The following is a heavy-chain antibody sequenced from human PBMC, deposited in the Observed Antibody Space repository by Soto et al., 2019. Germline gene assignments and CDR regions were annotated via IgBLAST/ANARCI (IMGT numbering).Heavy chain of an antibody. D-gene: IGHD6-13*01. CDR1: GGTFSSYA. V-gene: IGHV1-69*13. CDR2: IIPIFGTA. Sequence: SVKVSCKASGGTFSSYAISWVRQAPGQGLEWMGGIIPIFGTANYAQKFQGRVTITADESTSTAYMELSSLRSEDTAVYYCARDYSSSWYRHGFDYWGQGTLVTVSS. CDR3: ARDYSSSWYRHGFDY. J-gene: IGHJ4*02.